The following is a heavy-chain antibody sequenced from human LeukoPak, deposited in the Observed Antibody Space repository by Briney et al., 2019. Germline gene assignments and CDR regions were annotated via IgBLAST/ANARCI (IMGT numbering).Heavy chain of an antibody. CDR1: GGSISSSSYY. J-gene: IGHJ3*02. Sequence: PSETLSLTCTVSGGSISSSSYYWGWIRQPPGKGLEWIGSIYYSGSTYYNPSLKSRVTLSVDTSKNHFSLRLSSVTAADTAVYYCARADNWNYVQAFDIWGQGTMVTVSS. CDR2: IYYSGST. D-gene: IGHD1-7*01. V-gene: IGHV4-39*07. CDR3: ARADNWNYVQAFDI.